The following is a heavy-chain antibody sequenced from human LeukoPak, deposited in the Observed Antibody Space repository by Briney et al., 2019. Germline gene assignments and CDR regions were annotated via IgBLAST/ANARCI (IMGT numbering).Heavy chain of an antibody. D-gene: IGHD3-22*01. V-gene: IGHV4-39*07. CDR3: ARGSVVYYYDSSGYLFDY. J-gene: IGHJ4*02. CDR1: GGSISSSSYY. Sequence: SETLSLTCTVSGGSISSSSYYWGWIRQPPGKGLEWIGSIYYSGSTYYNPSLKKRVTISVDTSKNQFSLKLSSVTAADRAVYYCARGSVVYYYDSSGYLFDYWGQGTLVTVSS. CDR2: IYYSGST.